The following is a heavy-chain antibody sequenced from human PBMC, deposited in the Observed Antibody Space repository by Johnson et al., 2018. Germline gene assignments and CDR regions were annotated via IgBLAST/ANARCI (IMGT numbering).Heavy chain of an antibody. CDR2: IYYSGST. CDR3: ARHRAQLLYYYYGMDV. V-gene: IGHV4-59*08. J-gene: IGHJ6*02. D-gene: IGHD2-2*01. CDR1: GGSISSYY. Sequence: QVQLQESGPGLVKPSETLSLTCTVSGGSISSYYWSWIRQPPGKGLEWIGYIYYSGSTYYNPSLKSRVTISVDPSKNQFSLKLSSVTAADTAVYYCARHRAQLLYYYYGMDVWGQGTTVTVSS.